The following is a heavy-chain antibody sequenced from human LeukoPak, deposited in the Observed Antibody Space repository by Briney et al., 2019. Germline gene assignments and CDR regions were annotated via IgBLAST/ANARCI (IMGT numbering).Heavy chain of an antibody. J-gene: IGHJ4*02. CDR1: GFTFSSYG. V-gene: IGHV3-30*18. CDR2: ISYDGSNK. CDR3: AKIYYYDSSRLPDY. D-gene: IGHD3-22*01. Sequence: GRSLRLSCAASGFTFSSYGMHWVRQAPGKGLEWVAVISYDGSNKYYADSVRGRFTISRDNSKNTLYLQMNSLRAEDTAVYYCAKIYYYDSSRLPDYWGQETLVTVSS.